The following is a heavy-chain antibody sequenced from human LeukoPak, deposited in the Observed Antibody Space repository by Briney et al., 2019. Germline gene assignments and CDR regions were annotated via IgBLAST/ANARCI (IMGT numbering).Heavy chain of an antibody. V-gene: IGHV3-23*01. CDR2: ISGSGGST. Sequence: GGSLRLSCAASGFTFSSYAMSWVRQAPGKGLEWVSAISGSGGSTYYADSVKGRFTISRDNSKNTLYLQMNSLRAEDTAVYYCVWLGYSGYDSGDPNFDYWGQGTLVTVSS. D-gene: IGHD5-12*01. J-gene: IGHJ4*02. CDR3: VWLGYSGYDSGDPNFDY. CDR1: GFTFSSYA.